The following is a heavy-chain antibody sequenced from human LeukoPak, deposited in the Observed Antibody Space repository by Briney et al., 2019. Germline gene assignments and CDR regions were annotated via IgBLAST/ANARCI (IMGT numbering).Heavy chain of an antibody. V-gene: IGHV1-18*01. D-gene: IGHD3-10*01. CDR2: ISAYNGNT. Sequence: ASVKVSCKASGYTFTSYGISWVRQAPGQGLEWMGWISAYNGNTNYAQKLQGRVTMTTDTSTSTAYMELRSLRSDDTAVYYCAREYPLAMVRGGGDYFDYWGQGTLVTVSS. CDR3: AREYPLAMVRGGGDYFDY. CDR1: GYTFTSYG. J-gene: IGHJ4*02.